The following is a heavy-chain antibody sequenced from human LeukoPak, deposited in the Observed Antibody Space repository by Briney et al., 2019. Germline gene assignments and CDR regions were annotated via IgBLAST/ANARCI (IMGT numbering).Heavy chain of an antibody. V-gene: IGHV3-7*01. CDR3: ARGWLGGRSWAY. CDR1: GFTYSNFC. J-gene: IGHJ4*02. D-gene: IGHD2-15*01. CDR2: INHDGSDK. Sequence: GESLRLSCAASGFTYSNFCMGWVRQPPGKGLEWVANINHDGSDKYYVDSVTRRFTISRDNASNSLYLQMNSLRAEDTAVYYCARGWLGGRSWAYWGQGTLVSVSS.